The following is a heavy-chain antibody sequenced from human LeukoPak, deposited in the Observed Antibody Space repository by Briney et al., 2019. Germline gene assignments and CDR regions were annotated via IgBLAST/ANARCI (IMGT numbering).Heavy chain of an antibody. J-gene: IGHJ6*02. CDR2: ITPILVIP. CDR1: GYDFTSVG. V-gene: IGHV1-69*10. CDR3: ARVVVRGLIAYTYGMDV. Sequence: SVKVSCKASGYDFTSVGITCVRQAPGQGLKSMGGITPILVIPKYAQKFQGRGTITADESTSTSYMELSSLRSEDTAVYYCARVVVRGLIAYTYGMDVWGQGTTVTVSS. D-gene: IGHD3-10*01.